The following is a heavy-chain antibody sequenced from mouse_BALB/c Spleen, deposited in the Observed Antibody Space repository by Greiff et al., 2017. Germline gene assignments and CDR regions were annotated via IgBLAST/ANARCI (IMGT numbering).Heavy chain of an antibody. CDR3: ARGRGNWEMDY. V-gene: IGHV1S132*01. Sequence: VMLVESGAELARPGASVKLSCKASGYTFTSYWMQWVKQRPGQGLGWIGEIFPGTGTTYYNEKFKGKATLTIDTSSSTAYMQLSSLTSEDSAVYFCARGRGNWEMDYWGQGTSVTVSS. D-gene: IGHD4-1*01. CDR2: IFPGTGTT. CDR1: GYTFTSYW. J-gene: IGHJ4*01.